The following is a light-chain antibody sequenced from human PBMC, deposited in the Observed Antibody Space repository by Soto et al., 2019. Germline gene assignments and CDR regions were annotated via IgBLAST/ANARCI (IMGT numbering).Light chain of an antibody. J-gene: IGLJ1*01. CDR3: SSYTSSSTRCV. CDR1: SSDVGGYNY. Sequence: QSALTQPASVSGSPGQSITISCTGTSSDVGGYNYVSWYQHHPGKAPKLMIYDVTNRPSGASNRFSGSKSGNTASLTISGLQAEDEADYYCSSYTSSSTRCVFGTGTKLTVL. V-gene: IGLV2-14*03. CDR2: DVT.